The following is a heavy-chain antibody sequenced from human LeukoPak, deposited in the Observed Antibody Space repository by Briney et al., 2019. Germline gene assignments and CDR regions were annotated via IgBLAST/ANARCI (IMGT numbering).Heavy chain of an antibody. Sequence: ASVKVSCKASGYTFINCDINWVRQATGQGLEWMGWMNPESGSTGYAQKFQGRVTMTRDTSISTAYMELSSLRSEDTAVYYCARGPRDYDESIRYNWFDPWGQGTLVTVSS. V-gene: IGHV1-8*01. CDR3: ARGPRDYDESIRYNWFDP. J-gene: IGHJ5*02. CDR2: MNPESGST. D-gene: IGHD4-17*01. CDR1: GYTFINCD.